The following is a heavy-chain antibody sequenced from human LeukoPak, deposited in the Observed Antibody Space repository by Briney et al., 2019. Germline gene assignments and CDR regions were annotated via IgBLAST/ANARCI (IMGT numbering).Heavy chain of an antibody. D-gene: IGHD1-26*01. J-gene: IGHJ3*02. CDR1: GYTFNSSY. Sequence: ASVKVSCKASGYTFNSSYMHWVRQAPGQGLEWMGWINTNTGNPTYAQGFTGRFVFSLDTSVSTAYLQISSLKAEDTAVYYCATAVGGIVGATSSRRYAFDIWGQGTMVTVSS. CDR3: ATAVGGIVGATSSRRYAFDI. CDR2: INTNTGNP. V-gene: IGHV7-4-1*02.